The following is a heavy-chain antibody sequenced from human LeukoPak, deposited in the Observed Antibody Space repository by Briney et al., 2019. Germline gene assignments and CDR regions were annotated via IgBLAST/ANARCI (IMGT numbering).Heavy chain of an antibody. J-gene: IGHJ4*02. CDR1: GFTFSSYG. CDR2: IWYDGSNK. V-gene: IGHV3-33*01. Sequence: GRSLRLSCAAPGFTFSSYGMHWVRQAPGKGLEWVAVIWYDGSNKYYADSVKGRFAISRDNSKNTLYLQMNSLRAEDTAVYYCARDYYYGSGSYPPDYWGQGTLVTVSS. CDR3: ARDYYYGSGSYPPDY. D-gene: IGHD3-10*01.